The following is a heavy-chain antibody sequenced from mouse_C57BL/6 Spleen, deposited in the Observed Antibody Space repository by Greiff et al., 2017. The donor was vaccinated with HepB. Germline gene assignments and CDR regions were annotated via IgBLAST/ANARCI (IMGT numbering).Heavy chain of an antibody. D-gene: IGHD1-1*01. V-gene: IGHV1-63*01. J-gene: IGHJ2*01. CDR2: IYPGGGYT. CDR1: GYTFTNYW. Sequence: VHLVESGAELVRPGTSVKMSCKASGYTFTNYWIGWAKQRPGHGLEWIGDIYPGGGYTNYNEKFKGKATLTADKSSSTAYMQFSSLTSEDSAIYYCARGTTVVSKRDYFDYWGQGTTLTVSS. CDR3: ARGTTVVSKRDYFDY.